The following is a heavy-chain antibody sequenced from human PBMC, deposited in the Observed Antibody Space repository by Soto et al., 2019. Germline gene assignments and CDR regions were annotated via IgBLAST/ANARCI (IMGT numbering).Heavy chain of an antibody. V-gene: IGHV3-33*01. J-gene: IGHJ4*02. CDR1: GFTFSSYG. CDR3: ASSRGSYYYTFFDY. Sequence: GGSLRLSCAASGFTFSSYGMHLVRQAPGKGLEWVAVIWYDGSNKYYADSVKGRFTISRDNSKNTLYLQMNSLRAEDTAVYYCASSRGSYYYTFFDYWGQGTLVTVSA. CDR2: IWYDGSNK. D-gene: IGHD1-26*01.